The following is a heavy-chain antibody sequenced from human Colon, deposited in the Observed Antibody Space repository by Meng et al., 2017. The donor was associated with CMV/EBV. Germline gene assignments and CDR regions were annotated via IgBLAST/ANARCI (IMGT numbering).Heavy chain of an antibody. D-gene: IGHD4/OR15-4a*01. CDR1: GGTLGSSA. Sequence: SVKVSCKASGGTLGSSAISWVRQAPGQGLEWMGGIIPIFGTTNYAQKFQGRVTISTDESTSTAYMELSSLRSEDTAVYYCARSPAPGYGDSPLGVYAFDFWGQGTMVTVSS. CDR3: ARSPAPGYGDSPLGVYAFDF. V-gene: IGHV1-69*05. CDR2: IIPIFGTT. J-gene: IGHJ3*01.